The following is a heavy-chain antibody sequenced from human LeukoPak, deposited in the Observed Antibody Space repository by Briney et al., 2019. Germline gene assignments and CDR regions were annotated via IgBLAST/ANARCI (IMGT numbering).Heavy chain of an antibody. CDR2: ISGSGGST. CDR1: GFTFSSYA. J-gene: IGHJ4*02. Sequence: GGSLRLPCAASGFTFSSYAMSWVRQAPGKGLEWVSAISGSGGSTYYADSVKGRFTISRDNSKNTLYLQMNSLRAGDTAVYYCAKDSVVVTAIWIVGPTTGDYWGQGTLVTVSS. CDR3: AKDSVVVTAIWIVGPTTGDY. V-gene: IGHV3-23*01. D-gene: IGHD2-21*02.